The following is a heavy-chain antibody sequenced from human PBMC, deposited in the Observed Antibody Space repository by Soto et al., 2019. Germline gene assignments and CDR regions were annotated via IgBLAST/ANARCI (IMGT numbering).Heavy chain of an antibody. D-gene: IGHD6-6*01. CDR2: IYYSGST. Sequence: SETLSLTCTVSGGSISSYYWSWIRQPPGKGLEWIGHIYYSGSTNYNPSLKSRVTISLDTSKNQFSLKLTSVTAADTAMYYCARDPTYTTSSAFDYWGQGTLVTVSS. CDR1: GGSISSYY. V-gene: IGHV4-59*01. J-gene: IGHJ4*02. CDR3: ARDPTYTTSSAFDY.